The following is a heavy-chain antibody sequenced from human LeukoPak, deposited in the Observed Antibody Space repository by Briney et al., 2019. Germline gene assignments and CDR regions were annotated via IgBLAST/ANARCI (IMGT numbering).Heavy chain of an antibody. CDR2: INPSGGST. J-gene: IGHJ6*03. CDR1: GYTFTSYG. CDR3: ARENYDFWSGSSYYYYYMDV. D-gene: IGHD3-3*01. Sequence: ASVKVSCKASGYTFTSYGISWVRQAPGQGLEWMGIINPSGGSTSYAQKFQGRVTMTRDMSTSTVYMELSSLRSEDTAVYYCARENYDFWSGSSYYYYYMDVWGKGTTVTVSS. V-gene: IGHV1-46*01.